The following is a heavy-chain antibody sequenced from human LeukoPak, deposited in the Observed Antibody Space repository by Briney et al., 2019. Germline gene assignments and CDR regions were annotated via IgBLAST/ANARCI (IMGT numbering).Heavy chain of an antibody. CDR3: ARDYPSGYRFDY. J-gene: IGHJ4*02. Sequence: GGSLRLSGAASGFSFSSYSMNWVRQAPGKGLEWVSSISSSSSYIYYADSVKGRFTISRDNAKNSLYLQMNSLRAEDTAVYYCARDYPSGYRFDYWGQGTLVTVSS. CDR2: ISSSSSYI. V-gene: IGHV3-21*01. CDR1: GFSFSSYS. D-gene: IGHD5-12*01.